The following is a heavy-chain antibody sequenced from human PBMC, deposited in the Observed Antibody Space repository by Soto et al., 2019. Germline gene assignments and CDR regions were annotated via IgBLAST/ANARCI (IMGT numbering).Heavy chain of an antibody. V-gene: IGHV1-2*02. J-gene: IGHJ4*02. D-gene: IGHD6-19*01. Sequence: VSVKGSCKGSGYTLTGEGISWVRQAQGHGLEWVGWINPSRGGTNYAQRFQDRVTVTADTSISTAYMEFSRLRSDDTAIYYCAKGVTAATSGWLSHFDTWGQGTLVTVSS. CDR2: INPSRGGT. CDR3: AKGVTAATSGWLSHFDT. CDR1: GYTLTGEG.